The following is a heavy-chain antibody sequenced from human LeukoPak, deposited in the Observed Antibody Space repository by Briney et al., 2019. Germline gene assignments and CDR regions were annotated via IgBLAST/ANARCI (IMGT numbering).Heavy chain of an antibody. D-gene: IGHD4-11*01. J-gene: IGHJ3*02. CDR3: AKVIRPTTGGGDGFDI. CDR2: ISWNSGRI. Sequence: PGRSLRLSCAASGFTFDDYDMHWVRHAPGKGLEWVSGISWNSGRIGCADSVKGLFTIYRDSAKNSLYLNMKSVRGEDRHLCYWAKVIRPTTGGGDGFDIWGQGTMVTASS. V-gene: IGHV3-9*01. CDR1: GFTFDDYD.